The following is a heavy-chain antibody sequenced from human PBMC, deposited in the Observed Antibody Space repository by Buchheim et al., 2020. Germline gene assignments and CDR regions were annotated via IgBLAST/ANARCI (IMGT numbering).Heavy chain of an antibody. CDR3: AKLTISYGSGPQDGLFDY. J-gene: IGHJ4*02. V-gene: IGHV3-30*18. CDR2: ISYDGSNK. CDR1: GFTFSSYG. D-gene: IGHD3-10*01. Sequence: QVQLVESGGGVVQPGRSLRLSCAASGFTFSSYGMHWVRQAPGKGLEWVAVISYDGSNKYYADSVKGRFTISRDNSKNTLYLQMNSLRAEDTAVYYCAKLTISYGSGPQDGLFDYWGQGTL.